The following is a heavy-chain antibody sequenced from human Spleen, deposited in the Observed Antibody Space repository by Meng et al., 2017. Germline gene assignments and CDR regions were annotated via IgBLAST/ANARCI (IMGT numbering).Heavy chain of an antibody. CDR3: ARSPIDKYDLSALPLDY. CDR1: GFTFSSYG. CDR2: IWYDGSNK. J-gene: IGHJ4*02. D-gene: IGHD3-22*01. V-gene: IGHV3-33*08. Sequence: GGSLRLSCAASGFTFSSYGMHWVRQAPGKGLEWVAVIWYDGSNKYYADSVKGRFTISRDNSKNTVFLHINSLRPEDTAVYYCARSPIDKYDLSALPLDYWGQGTLVTV.